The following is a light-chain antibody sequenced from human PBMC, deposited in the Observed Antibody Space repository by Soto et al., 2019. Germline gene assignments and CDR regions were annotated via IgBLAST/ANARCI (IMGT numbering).Light chain of an antibody. CDR2: GAF. J-gene: IGKJ2*01. Sequence: DLPMPQSPSSLSASVGDRVTITCQARQDLPNYLSWYPQKPGKAPKLLIFGAFILETGVPSRFSGSGSGADFSLTISSLQREDIATYYCQQYDNLPLTFGQGTKVEIK. CDR1: QDLPNY. V-gene: IGKV1-33*01. CDR3: QQYDNLPLT.